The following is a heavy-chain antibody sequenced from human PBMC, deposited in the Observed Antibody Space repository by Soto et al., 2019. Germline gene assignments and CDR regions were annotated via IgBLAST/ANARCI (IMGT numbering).Heavy chain of an antibody. CDR2: ISGSGGST. J-gene: IGHJ4*02. CDR3: AKDRSRGLYTIISC. CDR1: GFTFSSYS. V-gene: IGHV3-23*01. D-gene: IGHD2-8*01. Sequence: LSLSCAASGFTFSSYSMSWVRQAPGKGLEWVSAISGSGGSTYYADSVTGRLTISRDNYKHILYLQMNSARAEDTAVYYCAKDRSRGLYTIISCWGQGTLVTVS.